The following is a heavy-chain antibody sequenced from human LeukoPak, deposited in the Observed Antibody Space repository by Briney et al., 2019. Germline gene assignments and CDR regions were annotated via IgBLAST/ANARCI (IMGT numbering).Heavy chain of an antibody. D-gene: IGHD1-26*01. CDR2: ISWNSGSI. CDR3: AKDKYAGATTSLDY. J-gene: IGHJ4*02. CDR1: GFTFDDYA. V-gene: IGHV3-9*03. Sequence: GGSLRLSCAASGFTFDDYAMHWVRQAPGKGLEWVSGISWNSGSIGYADSVKGRFTISRDNAKNSLYLQMNSLRAEDMALYYCAKDKYAGATTSLDYWGQGTLVTVSS.